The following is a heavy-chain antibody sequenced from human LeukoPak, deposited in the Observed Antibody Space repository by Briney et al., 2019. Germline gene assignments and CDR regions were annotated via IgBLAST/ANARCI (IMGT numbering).Heavy chain of an antibody. V-gene: IGHV4-34*01. Sequence: SETLSLTCAVYGGSFSGYYWSWIRQPPGKGLEWIGEINHSGSTNYNPSLKSRVTISVDTSKNQFSLKLSSVTAADTALYYCARAPRSSPYYYYYYGMDVWGQGTTVTVSS. CDR2: INHSGST. J-gene: IGHJ6*02. CDR1: GGSFSGYY. D-gene: IGHD6-6*01. CDR3: ARAPRSSPYYYYYYGMDV.